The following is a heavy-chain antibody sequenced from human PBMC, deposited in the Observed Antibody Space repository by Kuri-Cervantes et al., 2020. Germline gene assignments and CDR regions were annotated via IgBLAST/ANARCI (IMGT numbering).Heavy chain of an antibody. Sequence: GGSLRLSCAASGFTFDDYAMHWVRQAPGKGLEWASGISWNSGSIGYADSVKGRFTISRDNAENSLFLQMANLRDDDTAIYYCARAGVAVAATLWDWGQGTLVTVSS. CDR3: ARAGVAVAATLWD. V-gene: IGHV3-9*01. CDR2: ISWNSGSI. D-gene: IGHD6-19*01. J-gene: IGHJ4*02. CDR1: GFTFDDYA.